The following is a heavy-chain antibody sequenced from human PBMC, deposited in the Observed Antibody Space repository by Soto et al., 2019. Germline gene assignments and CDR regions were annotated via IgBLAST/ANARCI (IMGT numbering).Heavy chain of an antibody. D-gene: IGHD2-21*01. Sequence: PSETHPLTSTFSGGSSISYYWSWIRQPPGKGLEWIGHFFYSGSTNYNPSLKSRVTISVDTSKNQFSLKLNSVTAADTAVYYCGRSGCGGDLCYSYYYYGVDVWGQGTTVTVSS. CDR3: GRSGCGGDLCYSYYYYGVDV. V-gene: IGHV4-59*01. CDR2: FFYSGST. CDR1: GGSSISYY. J-gene: IGHJ6*02.